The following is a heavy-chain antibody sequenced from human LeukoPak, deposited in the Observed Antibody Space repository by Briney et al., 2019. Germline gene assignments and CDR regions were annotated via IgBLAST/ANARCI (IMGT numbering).Heavy chain of an antibody. CDR3: ARGGDYRFDC. D-gene: IGHD4-17*01. CDR1: GGSISSGSW. CDR2: IHHSGST. Sequence: SGTLSLTCAVSGGSISSGSWWGWIRQPPGKGLEWIGEIHHSGSTNYNPSLKSRVTLSVDKSKDQLPLRLTSVTAADTAVYYCARGGDYRFDCWGQGTLVTVSS. V-gene: IGHV4-4*02. J-gene: IGHJ4*02.